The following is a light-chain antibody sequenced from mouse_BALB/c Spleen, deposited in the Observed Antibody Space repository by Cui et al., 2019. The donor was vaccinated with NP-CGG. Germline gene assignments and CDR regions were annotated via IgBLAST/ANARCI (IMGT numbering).Light chain of an antibody. Sequence: QAVVPQHSALTTSPGETVTLTCRSSTGAVTSSNYANWVQEKPDHLFTGLIGGTNNRAPGVPARFSGSLIGDKAALIITGAQTEDEAIYFCALWYSNHWVFGGGTKLTVL. CDR3: ALWYSNHWV. J-gene: IGLJ1*01. CDR2: GTN. V-gene: IGLV1*01. CDR1: TGAVTSSNY.